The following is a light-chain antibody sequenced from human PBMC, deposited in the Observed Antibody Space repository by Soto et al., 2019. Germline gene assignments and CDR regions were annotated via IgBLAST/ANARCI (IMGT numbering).Light chain of an antibody. CDR2: GAS. CDR3: QQYNNWTPWT. J-gene: IGKJ1*01. V-gene: IGKV3-15*01. Sequence: EIVMTPSPATLSVSPGERATLSCRASQSVSSDLAWSQQKPRQAPRLLIYGASTRATGIPARVSGSGSGTEFTVNISSLRYVDFAVNYCQQYNNWTPWTFGQGTKVEIK. CDR1: QSVSSD.